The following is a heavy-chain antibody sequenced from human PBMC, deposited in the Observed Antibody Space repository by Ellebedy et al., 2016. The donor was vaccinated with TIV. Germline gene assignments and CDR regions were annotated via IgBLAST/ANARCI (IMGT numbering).Heavy chain of an antibody. J-gene: IGHJ4*02. V-gene: IGHV5-51*01. CDR3: ARHGVPYCASTDCYSFDF. D-gene: IGHD2-21*02. CDR1: GYKFNNYW. Sequence: PGGSLRLSCKGSGYKFNNYWIGWVRQMPGKGLEWMGIIYAGDSDVRYNPSFRVQVTISVDKSISTSYLQWSSLKASDTAISYCARHGVPYCASTDCYSFDFWGQGTLVTVSS. CDR2: IYAGDSDV.